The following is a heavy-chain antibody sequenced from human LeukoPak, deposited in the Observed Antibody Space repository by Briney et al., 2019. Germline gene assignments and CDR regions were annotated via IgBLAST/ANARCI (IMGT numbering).Heavy chain of an antibody. J-gene: IGHJ4*02. D-gene: IGHD1-26*01. V-gene: IGHV4-30-2*01. Sequence: SETLSLTCTVSGGSISSGGYYWSWIRQPPGKGLEWIGYIYHSGSTYYNPSLKSRVTISVDRSKNQFSLKLSSVTAADTAVYYCARGVGATGYWGQGTLVTVSS. CDR1: GGSISSGGYY. CDR3: ARGVGATGY. CDR2: IYHSGST.